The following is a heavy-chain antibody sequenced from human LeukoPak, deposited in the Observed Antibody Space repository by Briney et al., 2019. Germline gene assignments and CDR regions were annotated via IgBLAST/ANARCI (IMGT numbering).Heavy chain of an antibody. Sequence: PGGTLRLSCAASGFTFSSYAMNWVRQAPGKGLEWVSATSGSGGTTYYADSVKGRFTISRDNSKNTLYLQMNSLRAADTALYYCAKPAKTDYADYWGQGTLVTVSS. V-gene: IGHV3-23*01. CDR2: TSGSGGTT. J-gene: IGHJ4*02. CDR1: GFTFSSYA. D-gene: IGHD1-14*01. CDR3: AKPAKTDYADY.